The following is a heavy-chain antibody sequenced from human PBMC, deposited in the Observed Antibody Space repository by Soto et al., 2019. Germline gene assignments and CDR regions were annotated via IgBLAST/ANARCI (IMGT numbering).Heavy chain of an antibody. CDR1: GFTFSSYS. CDR3: AGGYEQTGY. J-gene: IGHJ4*02. CDR2: ISSSSSTI. D-gene: IGHD5-12*01. Sequence: EVQLVESGGGLVQPGGSLRLSCAASGFTFSSYSMNWVRQAPGKGLEWVSYISSSSSTIYFADSVKGRFTISRDNAKNSLYLQMNSLRAEDTAVYYCAGGYEQTGYWGQGTLVTVSS. V-gene: IGHV3-48*01.